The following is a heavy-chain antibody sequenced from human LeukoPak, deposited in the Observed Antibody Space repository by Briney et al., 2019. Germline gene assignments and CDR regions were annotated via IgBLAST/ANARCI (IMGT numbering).Heavy chain of an antibody. D-gene: IGHD2-2*01. V-gene: IGHV4-34*01. CDR3: ARVIVVVPAAMRRYYYYYYMDV. J-gene: IGHJ6*03. CDR2: INHSGST. Sequence: PSETLSLTCAVYGGSFSGYYWSWIRQPPGKGLEWIGEINHSGSTNYNPSLKSRVTISVDTSKNQSSLKLSSVTAADTAVYYCARVIVVVPAAMRRYYYYYYMDVWGKGTTVTVSS. CDR1: GGSFSGYY.